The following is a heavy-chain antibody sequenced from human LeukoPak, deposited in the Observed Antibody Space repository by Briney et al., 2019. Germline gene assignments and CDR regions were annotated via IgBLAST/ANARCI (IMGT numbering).Heavy chain of an antibody. CDR1: GFSFSGHW. Sequence: GGSLRLSCTASGFSFSGHWMHWARQLPGKGLVWVSRISPTGSTTSYADSVKGRFTVSRDNAKNTLYLQVNNLRAEDTAVYYCARGPNSNWSGLDFWGRGTLLTVSS. CDR3: ARGPNSNWSGLDF. D-gene: IGHD6-6*01. CDR2: ISPTGSTT. V-gene: IGHV3-74*01. J-gene: IGHJ4*02.